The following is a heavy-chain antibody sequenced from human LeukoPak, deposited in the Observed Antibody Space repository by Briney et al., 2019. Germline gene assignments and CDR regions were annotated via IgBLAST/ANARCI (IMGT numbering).Heavy chain of an antibody. J-gene: IGHJ4*02. CDR3: ALSRDGYNFEEGAFDY. V-gene: IGHV4-59*06. CDR1: GGSISSYY. Sequence: SETLSLTCIVSGGSISSYYWSWIRQHPGKGLEWIGYIYYSGSTYYNPSLKSRVTISVDTSKNQFSLKLSSVTAADTAVYYCALSRDGYNFEEGAFDYWGQGTLVTVSS. CDR2: IYYSGST. D-gene: IGHD5-12*01.